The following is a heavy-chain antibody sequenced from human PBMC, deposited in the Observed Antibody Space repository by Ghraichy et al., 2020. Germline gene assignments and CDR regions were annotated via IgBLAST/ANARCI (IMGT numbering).Heavy chain of an antibody. J-gene: IGHJ4*02. CDR3: ARLSRVHSSGWYYFDY. Sequence: ASVKVSCKASGYTFTSYGISWVRQAPGQGLEWMGWISAYNGNTNYAQKLQGRVTMTTDTSTSTAYMELSSLRSEDTAVYYCARLSRVHSSGWYYFDYWGQGTLVTVSS. CDR2: ISAYNGNT. V-gene: IGHV1-18*01. D-gene: IGHD6-19*01. CDR1: GYTFTSYG.